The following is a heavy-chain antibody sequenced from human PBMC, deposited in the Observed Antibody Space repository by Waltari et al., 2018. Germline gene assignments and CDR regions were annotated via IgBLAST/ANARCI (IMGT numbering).Heavy chain of an antibody. V-gene: IGHV4-39*01. D-gene: IGHD5-12*01. CDR1: GGSITSTSHY. Sequence: QLQLQESGPGLVKPSETLSLTCSVSGGSITSTSHYWGWISQPPGQGLEWIWTMSYSGATYSSPSLKGRVTISRDTSKNQLSLKLGSVTAADTAVYYCATYIGASVGTAAFDVWGQGTMVTVSS. CDR3: ATYIGASVGTAAFDV. CDR2: MSYSGAT. J-gene: IGHJ3*01.